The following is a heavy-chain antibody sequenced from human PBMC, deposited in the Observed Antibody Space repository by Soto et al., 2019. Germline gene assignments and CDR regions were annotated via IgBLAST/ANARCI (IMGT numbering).Heavy chain of an antibody. CDR3: AKDYYYYDSSGYSYVFDY. CDR1: GFTFSDYA. V-gene: IGHV3-23*01. CDR2: ISGSGGST. D-gene: IGHD3-22*01. Sequence: PGWSLRLSCAASGFTFSDYAMSWVRQAPGKGLEWVSGISGSGGSTYYADSVKGRLTISRDNPKNTLYLQVNSLRADDTAVYYCAKDYYYYDSSGYSYVFDYWGQGTRVTVSS. J-gene: IGHJ4*02.